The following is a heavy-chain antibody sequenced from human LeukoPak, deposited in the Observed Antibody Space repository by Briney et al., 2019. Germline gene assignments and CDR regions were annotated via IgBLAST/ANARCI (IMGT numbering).Heavy chain of an antibody. D-gene: IGHD3-22*01. CDR2: IIPIFGTA. CDR1: GGTFSSYA. CDR3: ATGDSSGYYQSFSPFDY. Sequence: SVKVSCKASGGTFSSYAISWVRQAPGQGLEWMGGIIPIFGTANYAQKFQGRVTITADESTSTAYMELSSLRSEDTAVYYCATGDSSGYYQSFSPFDYWGQGTLVTVSS. J-gene: IGHJ4*02. V-gene: IGHV1-69*13.